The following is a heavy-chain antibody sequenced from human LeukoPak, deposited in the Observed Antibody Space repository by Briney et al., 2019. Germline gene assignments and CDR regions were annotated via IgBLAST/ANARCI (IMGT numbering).Heavy chain of an antibody. V-gene: IGHV3-30*02. D-gene: IGHD2-15*01. Sequence: PGGSLRLSCAASGFTFSSYGMHWVRQAPGKGLEWVAFIRYDGSNKYYADSVKGRFTISRDNSKNTLYLQMSSLRAEDTAVYYCAKDLYCSGGTCYPYGMDVWGQGTTVTVSS. J-gene: IGHJ6*02. CDR2: IRYDGSNK. CDR3: AKDLYCSGGTCYPYGMDV. CDR1: GFTFSSYG.